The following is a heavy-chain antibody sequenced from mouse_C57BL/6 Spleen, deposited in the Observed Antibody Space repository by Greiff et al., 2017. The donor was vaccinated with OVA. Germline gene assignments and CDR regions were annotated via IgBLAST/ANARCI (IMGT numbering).Heavy chain of an antibody. CDR3: SREWDSNYGYCGG. CDR2: INPKNGGT. Sequence: VHVQQSGPELVKPGASVKLSCKASGYTFTDYNMDWVKQSPGQSLEWIGDINPKNGGTIYNQKFKGKATLTADNSSSTAYMALRSLTSEDTAVYYCSREWDSNYGYCGGWGQGTTLTVSS. J-gene: IGHJ2*01. V-gene: IGHV1-18*01. CDR1: GYTFTDYN. D-gene: IGHD1-2*01.